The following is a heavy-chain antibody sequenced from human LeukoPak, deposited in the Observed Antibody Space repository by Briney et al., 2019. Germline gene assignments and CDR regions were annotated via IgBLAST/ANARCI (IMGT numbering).Heavy chain of an antibody. CDR1: GFTFNSYA. Sequence: GESLRLSCAASGFTFNSYAFNWVRQAPGKGLEWVSYISSSSNVIYYTDSVKGRFTISRDNARNLLSLQMNSLRAEDTAVYYCARAASRYDFWNYYYMDVWGKGTTVTVSS. CDR3: ARAASRYDFWNYYYMDV. D-gene: IGHD3-3*01. J-gene: IGHJ6*03. CDR2: ISSSSNVI. V-gene: IGHV3-48*01.